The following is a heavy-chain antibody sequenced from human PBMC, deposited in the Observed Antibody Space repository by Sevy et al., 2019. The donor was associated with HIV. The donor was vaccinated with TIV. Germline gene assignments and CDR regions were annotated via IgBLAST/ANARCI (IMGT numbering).Heavy chain of an antibody. CDR2: INPSGGST. CDR3: ARDGEYYGSGSSNWFDP. D-gene: IGHD3-10*01. Sequence: ASVKVSCKASGYTFTSYYMHWVRQAPGQGLEWMGIINPSGGSTSYAQKFQGRVTMTRDTSTSTGYMELSSLRSEDTAVYYCARDGEYYGSGSSNWFDPWGQGTLVTVSS. V-gene: IGHV1-46*01. CDR1: GYTFTSYY. J-gene: IGHJ5*02.